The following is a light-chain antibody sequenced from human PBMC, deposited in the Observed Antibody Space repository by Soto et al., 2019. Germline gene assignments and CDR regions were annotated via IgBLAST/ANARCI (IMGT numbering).Light chain of an antibody. CDR3: SSYAGSNNVV. CDR1: SSDVGGYNY. J-gene: IGLJ2*01. CDR2: EVS. Sequence: QSALTQPPSASGSPGQSVTISCTRTSSDVGGYNYGSWYQQHPGKAPKLMIYEVSKRPSGVPDRFSGSKSGNTASLTVSGLQAEDVADYFCSSYAGSNNVVFGGGTKVTVL. V-gene: IGLV2-8*01.